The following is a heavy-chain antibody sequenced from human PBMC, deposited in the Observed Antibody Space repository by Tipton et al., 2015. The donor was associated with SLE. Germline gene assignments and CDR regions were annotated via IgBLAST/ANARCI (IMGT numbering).Heavy chain of an antibody. CDR1: GDSVTSSGYY. V-gene: IGHV4-31*02. CDR2: IYYSGNT. D-gene: IGHD1-7*01. CDR3: ARATDWNLSPDV. Sequence: LRLSCTATGDSVTSSGYYWSWIRQLPGKGLEWIGYIYYSGNTYYNPSLGSRLTISVDTSKDQFSLRLTSVTAADTAVYYCARATDWNLSPDVWGKGTTVTVSS. J-gene: IGHJ6*04.